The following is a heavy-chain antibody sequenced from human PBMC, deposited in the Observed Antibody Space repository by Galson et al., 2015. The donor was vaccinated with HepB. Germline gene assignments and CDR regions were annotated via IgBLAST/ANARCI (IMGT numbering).Heavy chain of an antibody. J-gene: IGHJ4*02. CDR1: GYSFTHYW. V-gene: IGHV5-51*03. Sequence: QSGAEVKKPGESLKISCQGSGYSFTHYWIAWVRQMPGKGLEWVGIVFPGDSDTRYSPSFQGQVTISADKSISTAYLQWSSLKASDTAMYYCARSHDLDLDYWGQGTLVTVSS. CDR3: ARSHDLDLDY. CDR2: VFPGDSDT. D-gene: IGHD3-3*01.